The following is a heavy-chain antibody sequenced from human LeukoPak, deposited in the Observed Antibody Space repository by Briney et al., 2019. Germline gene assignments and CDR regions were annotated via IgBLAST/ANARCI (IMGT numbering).Heavy chain of an antibody. CDR3: ARSVREWIKSPKARRNYDAFDI. CDR2: IYYSGST. V-gene: IGHV4-39*07. D-gene: IGHD1-7*01. J-gene: IGHJ3*02. CDR1: GGSISSSSYY. Sequence: KSSETLSLTCTVSGGSISSSSYYWGWLRQPPGKGLEWIGSIYYSGSTYYNPSLKSRVTISVDTSKNQFSLKLSSVTAADTAVYYCARSVREWIKSPKARRNYDAFDIWGQGTMVTVSS.